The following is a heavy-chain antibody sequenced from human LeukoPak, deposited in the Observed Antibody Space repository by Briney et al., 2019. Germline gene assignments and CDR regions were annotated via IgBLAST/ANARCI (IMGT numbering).Heavy chain of an antibody. V-gene: IGHV3-21*01. CDR2: ISSSSSYI. D-gene: IGHD3-9*01. J-gene: IGHJ4*02. CDR1: GFTFSSYS. Sequence: PGGSLRLSCAASGFTFSSYSMNWVRQAPGKGLEWVSSISSSSSYIYYADSVKGRFTISRDNAKNSLYLQMNSLRAEDTAVYYCARVGLTGYKPPWDYWGQGTLVTVSS. CDR3: ARVGLTGYKPPWDY.